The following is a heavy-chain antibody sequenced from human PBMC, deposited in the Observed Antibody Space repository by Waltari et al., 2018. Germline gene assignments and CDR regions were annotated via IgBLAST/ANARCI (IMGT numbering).Heavy chain of an antibody. J-gene: IGHJ4*02. Sequence: QVQLQESGPGLVKPSGTLSLTCAVSGGSISSSNWWSWVRQPPGKGLEWIGEIYHSGSTNYNPSRKSRVTISVDKAKNQFSLKLSSGTAADTAVYYCARGLNIAVAGSGSDYWGQGTLVTVSS. CDR3: ARGLNIAVAGSGSDY. CDR2: IYHSGST. V-gene: IGHV4-4*02. CDR1: GGSISSSNW. D-gene: IGHD6-19*01.